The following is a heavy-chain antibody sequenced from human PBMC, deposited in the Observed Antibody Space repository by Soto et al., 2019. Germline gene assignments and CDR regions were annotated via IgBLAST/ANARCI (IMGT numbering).Heavy chain of an antibody. Sequence: ASVKVSCKASGYTFSSYGISWARQAPGQGLEWMGWISDYNGNTHYAQKFQGRLIMTTDTSTRTAYMELRGLRSDDTAVYYCARRYGSCFDYCGQGTLVTGSS. CDR3: ARRYGSCFDY. CDR2: ISDYNGNT. D-gene: IGHD5-18*01. V-gene: IGHV1-18*01. CDR1: GYTFSSYG. J-gene: IGHJ4*02.